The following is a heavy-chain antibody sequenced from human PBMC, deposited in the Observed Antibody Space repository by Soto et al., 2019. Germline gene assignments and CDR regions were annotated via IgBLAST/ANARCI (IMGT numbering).Heavy chain of an antibody. Sequence: EVQLVESGGGLVQPGGSLRLSCAASGFTFSNYTMHWVRQAPGKGLEYVSAISSNGGNTYYANSVKGRFTISRDNSKNTLYLQMGSLRAEDMAVYYCATSLYGSGVITFDYWGQGTLVTVSS. CDR1: GFTFSNYT. V-gene: IGHV3-64*01. CDR3: ATSLYGSGVITFDY. CDR2: ISSNGGNT. J-gene: IGHJ4*02. D-gene: IGHD3-10*01.